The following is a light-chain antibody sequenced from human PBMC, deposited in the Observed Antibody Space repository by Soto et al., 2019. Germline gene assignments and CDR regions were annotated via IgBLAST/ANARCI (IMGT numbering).Light chain of an antibody. CDR1: QSVSGW. CDR2: DAS. J-gene: IGKJ1*01. V-gene: IGKV1-5*01. Sequence: DIPLTKSPSPLSASVGDTVTVTCRASQSVSGWLAWYQQKPGEAPKLLIYDASALPRGVPSRFSGSGSGTKFTLTIASLQPDEFATYYCQQYETFSGTFGPGTKVDIK. CDR3: QQYETFSGT.